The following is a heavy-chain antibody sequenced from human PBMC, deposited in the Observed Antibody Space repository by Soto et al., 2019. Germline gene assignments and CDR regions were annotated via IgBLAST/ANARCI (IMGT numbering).Heavy chain of an antibody. J-gene: IGHJ6*02. Sequence: ASVKVSCKASGYTFTGYYMHWVRQAPGQGLEWMGWINPNSGGTNYAQKFQGRVTTTRDTSISTAYMELSRLRSDDTAVYYCARGRPRHIAARLNYYGMDVWGQGTTVTV. CDR2: INPNSGGT. V-gene: IGHV1-2*02. CDR3: ARGRPRHIAARLNYYGMDV. CDR1: GYTFTGYY. D-gene: IGHD6-6*01.